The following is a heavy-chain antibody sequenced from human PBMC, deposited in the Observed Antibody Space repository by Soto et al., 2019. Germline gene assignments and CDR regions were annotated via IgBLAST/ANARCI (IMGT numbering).Heavy chain of an antibody. CDR2: INSDGSST. CDR3: ARAGGGNLPPQYGMDV. V-gene: IGHV3-74*01. Sequence: GGSLRLSCAASGFTFSSYWMHWVRQAPGKGLVWVSRINSDGSSTSYADSVKGRFTISRDNAKNTLYLQMNSLRAEDTAVYYCARAGGGNLPPQYGMDVWGQGTTVTVSS. CDR1: GFTFSSYW. J-gene: IGHJ6*02. D-gene: IGHD2-15*01.